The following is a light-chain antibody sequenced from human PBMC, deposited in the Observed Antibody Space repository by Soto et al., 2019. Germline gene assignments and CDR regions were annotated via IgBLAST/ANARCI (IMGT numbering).Light chain of an antibody. CDR3: QQYGSSSYT. CDR2: AAS. J-gene: IGKJ2*01. Sequence: EIVLTQSPGPLSLSPGERATLSCRASQSISSSYLAWYQQKPGQAPRLLIYAASSRATGIPDRFSGSGSGTDFTLTISRLEPEDCAVYYCQQYGSSSYTFGQGNQLEIK. V-gene: IGKV3-20*01. CDR1: QSISSSY.